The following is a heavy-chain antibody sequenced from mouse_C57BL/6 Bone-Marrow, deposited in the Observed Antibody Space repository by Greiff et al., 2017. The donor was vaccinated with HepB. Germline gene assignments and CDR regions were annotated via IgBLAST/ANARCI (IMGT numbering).Heavy chain of an antibody. J-gene: IGHJ3*01. CDR3: AREGLRGFAY. V-gene: IGHV1-82*01. D-gene: IGHD2-4*01. Sequence: VQLQQSGPELVKPGASVKISCKASGYAFSSSWMNWVKQRPGKGLEWIGRIYPGDGDTNYNGKFKGKATLTADKSSSTAYMQLSRLTSEDSAVYFCAREGLRGFAYWGQGTLVTVSA. CDR2: IYPGDGDT. CDR1: GYAFSSSW.